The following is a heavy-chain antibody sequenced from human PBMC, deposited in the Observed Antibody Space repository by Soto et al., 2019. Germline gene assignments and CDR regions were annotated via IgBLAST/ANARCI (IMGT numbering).Heavy chain of an antibody. CDR1: GFTFSNAW. Sequence: GGSLRLSCAASGFTFSNAWMSWVRQAPGKGLEWVGRIKSKTDGGSTDYAAPVKGRFTISRDDSKNTLYLQMNSLKTEDTAVYYCSGYGSGSYYGYYYYYMDVWGKGTTVTVSS. V-gene: IGHV3-15*01. J-gene: IGHJ6*03. CDR2: IKSKTDGGST. D-gene: IGHD3-10*01. CDR3: SGYGSGSYYGYYYYYMDV.